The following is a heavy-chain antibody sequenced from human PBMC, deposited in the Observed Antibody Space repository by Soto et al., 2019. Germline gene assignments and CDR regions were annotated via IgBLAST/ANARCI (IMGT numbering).Heavy chain of an antibody. CDR1: GGSIRSSSYY. CDR2: LYYSGST. CDR3: ARAPYSGSFGYYFDY. J-gene: IGHJ4*02. Sequence: SETLSLTCTVSGGSIRSSSYYWGWIRQPPGRGLEWIGSLYYSGSTYYNPSLKSRVSISVDMSKNQFSLRLYFVTAADTAVFYCARAPYSGSFGYYFDYWGQGTLVTVSS. V-gene: IGHV4-39*01. D-gene: IGHD1-26*01.